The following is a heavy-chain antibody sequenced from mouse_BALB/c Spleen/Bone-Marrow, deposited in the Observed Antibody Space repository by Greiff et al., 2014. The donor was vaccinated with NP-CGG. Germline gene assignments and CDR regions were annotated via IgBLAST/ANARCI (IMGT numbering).Heavy chain of an antibody. CDR3: TRGTRYYFDH. CDR1: GYTFTSYW. J-gene: IGHJ2*01. CDR2: IYPSDSYT. Sequence: VQLQESGAELVRPGASVKLSCKASGYTFTSYWINWVKQRPGQGLEWIGNIYPSDSYTNYNQKFKDKATLTVDKSSSTAYMQLSNPTSEDSGVRYCTRGTRYYFDHWGQGTTLTVSS. V-gene: IGHV1-69*02. D-gene: IGHD3-3*01.